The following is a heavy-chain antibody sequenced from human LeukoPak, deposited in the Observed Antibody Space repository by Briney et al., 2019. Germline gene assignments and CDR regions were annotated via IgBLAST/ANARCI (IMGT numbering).Heavy chain of an antibody. CDR1: GYTFTGYY. CDR3: ARASGGSSGYYSTDY. Sequence: ASVKVSCKASGYTFTGYYMHWARQAPGQGLEWMGWINPNSGGTNYAQKFQGRVTMTRDTSISTAYMELSRLRSDDTAVYYCARASGGSSGYYSTDYWGQGTLVTVSS. V-gene: IGHV1-2*02. J-gene: IGHJ4*02. D-gene: IGHD3-22*01. CDR2: INPNSGGT.